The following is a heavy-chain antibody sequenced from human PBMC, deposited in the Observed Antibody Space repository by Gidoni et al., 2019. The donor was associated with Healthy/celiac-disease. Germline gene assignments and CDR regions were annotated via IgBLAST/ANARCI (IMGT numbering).Heavy chain of an antibody. Sequence: QVQLQESGPGLVKPSETLSLTCTVPGGPISSYYWSWIRQPPGKGLEWIGYIYYSGSTNYNPSLKSRVTISVDTSKNQFSLKLSSVTAADTAVYYCARATIGDHYIWGSYRYTELNWFDPWGQGTLVTVSS. CDR1: GGPISSYY. D-gene: IGHD3-16*02. V-gene: IGHV4-59*01. CDR3: ARATIGDHYIWGSYRYTELNWFDP. J-gene: IGHJ5*02. CDR2: IYYSGST.